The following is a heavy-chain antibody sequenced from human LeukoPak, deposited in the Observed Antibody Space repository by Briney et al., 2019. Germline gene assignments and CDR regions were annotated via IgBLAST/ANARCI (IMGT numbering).Heavy chain of an antibody. CDR2: IKQEGGEK. Sequence: GGSLRLSCAASGFTFSGYWMSWLRQAPGKGLEWVANIKQEGGEKYYVDSVKGRFTISRDNAKNSLYLQMNSLRAEDTAVYYCARDRGFGQADVWGKGTTVTVSS. D-gene: IGHD3-10*01. V-gene: IGHV3-7*01. J-gene: IGHJ6*04. CDR1: GFTFSGYW. CDR3: ARDRGFGQADV.